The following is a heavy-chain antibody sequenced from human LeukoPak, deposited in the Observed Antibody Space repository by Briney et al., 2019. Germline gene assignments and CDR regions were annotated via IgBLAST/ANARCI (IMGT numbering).Heavy chain of an antibody. CDR3: ARDMTGKRGYFDY. CDR1: GYTFTTYY. J-gene: IGHJ4*02. Sequence: ASVKVSCKASGYTFTTYYMHWVRRAPGQGLEWMGLINPNGGGTGYAQKFQGRVTMTRDTSTSTIYMELSSLKSEDTAVYYCARDMTGKRGYFDYWGQGTLVTVSS. CDR2: INPNGGGT. D-gene: IGHD1-20*01. V-gene: IGHV1-46*01.